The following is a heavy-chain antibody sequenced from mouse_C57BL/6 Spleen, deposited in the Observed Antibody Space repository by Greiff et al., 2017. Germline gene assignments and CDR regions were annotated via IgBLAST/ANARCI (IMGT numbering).Heavy chain of an antibody. CDR1: GFTFSDYG. CDR3: ARRPGYYAMDY. V-gene: IGHV5-17*01. Sequence: EVQLQESGGGLVKPGGSLTLSCAASGFTFSDYGMHWVRQAPEKGLEWVAYISSGSSTIYYAGTVKGRFTISRDNAKNTLFLQMTSLRSEDTAMYYCARRPGYYAMDYWGQGTSVTVSS. CDR2: ISSGSSTI. J-gene: IGHJ4*01.